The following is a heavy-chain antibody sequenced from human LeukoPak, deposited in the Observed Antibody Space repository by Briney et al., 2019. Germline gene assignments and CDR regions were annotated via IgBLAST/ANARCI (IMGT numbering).Heavy chain of an antibody. D-gene: IGHD2-21*01. CDR2: IIPILGIA. CDR1: GGTFSSYA. J-gene: IGHJ5*02. Sequence: GASVKVSCKASGGTFSSYAISWVRQAPGQGLEWMGRIIPILGIANYAQKFQGRVTITADKSTSTAYMELSSLRSEDTAVYYCAEDGGTISWFDPWGPGTLVTVSS. V-gene: IGHV1-69*04. CDR3: AEDGGTISWFDP.